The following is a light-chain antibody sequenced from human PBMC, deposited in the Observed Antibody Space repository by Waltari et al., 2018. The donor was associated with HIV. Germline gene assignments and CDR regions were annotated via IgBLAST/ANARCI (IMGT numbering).Light chain of an antibody. CDR1: RSDIGHYSY. CDR2: EVN. V-gene: IGLV2-8*01. J-gene: IGLJ2*01. Sequence: QSALTQPPSASGSPEPSVTISCTGTRSDIGHYSYVSWFHHHPGNAPKLLIYEVNKRPSGVPDRFAGSKSGDTASLTVSGLQAEDEADYYCTSYGGRNNRVLFGGGTRLTVL. CDR3: TSYGGRNNRVL.